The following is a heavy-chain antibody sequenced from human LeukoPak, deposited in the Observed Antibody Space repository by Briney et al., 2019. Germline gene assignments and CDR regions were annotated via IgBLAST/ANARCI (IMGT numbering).Heavy chain of an antibody. D-gene: IGHD5-12*01. CDR3: ARDLGLSGYDLLDY. CDR2: IKLDGTEK. V-gene: IGHV3-7*01. J-gene: IGHJ4*02. CDR1: GLTFSSYW. Sequence: GGSLRLSCAASGLTFSSYWMTWVRQAPGKGLEWVANIKLDGTEKYYVDSVKGRFTISRDNAKNSLDLQMYSLRVEDTAVYYCARDLGLSGYDLLDYWGQGTMVTVSS.